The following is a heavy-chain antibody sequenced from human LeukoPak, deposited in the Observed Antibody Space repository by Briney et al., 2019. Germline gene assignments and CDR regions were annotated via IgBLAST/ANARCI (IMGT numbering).Heavy chain of an antibody. CDR2: INPNSGDT. J-gene: IGHJ4*02. V-gene: IGHV1-2*02. CDR3: AGLYSGYYYFDY. D-gene: IGHD1-26*01. CDR1: GYTFTGYY. Sequence: RRASVKVSCKASGYTFTGYYMHWVRQAPGQGLEWMGWINPNSGDTNYAQRFQGRVTMTRDTSISTAYMELSRLRSDDTAVYYCAGLYSGYYYFDYWGQGTLVTVSS.